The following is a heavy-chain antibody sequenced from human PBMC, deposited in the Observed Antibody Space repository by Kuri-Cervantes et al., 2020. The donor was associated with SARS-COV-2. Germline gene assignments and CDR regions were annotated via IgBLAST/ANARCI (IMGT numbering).Heavy chain of an antibody. CDR1: GGSISSSSYY. V-gene: IGHV4-39*01. D-gene: IGHD6-19*01. J-gene: IGHJ6*03. Sequence: GSLRLSCTVSGGSISSSSYYWGWIRQPPGKGLEWIGSIYYSGSTYYNPSLKSRVTISVDTSKNQFSLKLSSVTAADTAVYYCASGGSSGWTTYYYYYYMDVWGKGTTVTVSS. CDR3: ASGGSSGWTTYYYYYYMDV. CDR2: IYYSGST.